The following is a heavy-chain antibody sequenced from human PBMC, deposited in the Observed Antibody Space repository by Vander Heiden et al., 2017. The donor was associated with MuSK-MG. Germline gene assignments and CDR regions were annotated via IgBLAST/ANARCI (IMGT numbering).Heavy chain of an antibody. CDR1: GFTFDDYA. CDR2: IDWRSDNI. J-gene: IGHJ4*02. CDR3: AKCSVVTPDYFDY. V-gene: IGHV3-9*01. Sequence: DVQLVEYGGGLVQPGRSLRLSCAASGFTFDDYAMHWVRQAPGKGLEWVAGIDWRSDNIGYAGSVKGRFTISRDNAKNSLYLQMNSLRPDDTALYYCAKCSVVTPDYFDYWGQGTLVTVSS. D-gene: IGHD2-21*02.